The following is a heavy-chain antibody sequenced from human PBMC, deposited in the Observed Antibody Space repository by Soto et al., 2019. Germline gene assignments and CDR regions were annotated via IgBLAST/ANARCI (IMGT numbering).Heavy chain of an antibody. V-gene: IGHV4-39*01. J-gene: IGHJ4*02. CDR1: GGSVSSCCNY. CDR2: IHNSGST. CDR3: ARGLSSPSATGI. Sequence: QPQLQESGPGLVKPSETLSLTCTVSGGSVSSCCNYWGWVRQPPGKGLEWIGSIHNSGSTSYNPSLRSRVNISVDTPKNQFSLTLTSVTAADTAVYYCARGLSSPSATGIWGQGILVTVSS. D-gene: IGHD6-6*01.